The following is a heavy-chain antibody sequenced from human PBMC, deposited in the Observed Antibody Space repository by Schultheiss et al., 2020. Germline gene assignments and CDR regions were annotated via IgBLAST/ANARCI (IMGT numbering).Heavy chain of an antibody. J-gene: IGHJ4*02. CDR2: ISGSGGST. CDR1: GFTVSSNY. Sequence: GESLRLSCAASGFTVSSNYMSWVRQAPGKGLEWVSAISGSGGSTYYADSVKGRFTISRDNTKNSLSLQMNSLRADDTAVYYCASPTWGIAVAATSEGCWGQGTLVTVSS. CDR3: ASPTWGIAVAATSEGC. D-gene: IGHD6-19*01. V-gene: IGHV3-66*01.